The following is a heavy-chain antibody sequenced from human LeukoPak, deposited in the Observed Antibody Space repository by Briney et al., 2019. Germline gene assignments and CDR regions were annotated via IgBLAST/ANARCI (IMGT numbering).Heavy chain of an antibody. V-gene: IGHV3-21*01. CDR3: ARDMKYYYDSSDYYAFDY. D-gene: IGHD3-22*01. CDR2: ISTSSTYI. Sequence: GGSLRLSCAASGFTFNTYSMNWVRQAPGKGLEWVSSISTSSTYIYYADSVKGRFTVSRDNAKNSLYLQMNSLRAEDTAVYYCARDMKYYYDSSDYYAFDYWGQGTLVTVSS. CDR1: GFTFNTYS. J-gene: IGHJ4*02.